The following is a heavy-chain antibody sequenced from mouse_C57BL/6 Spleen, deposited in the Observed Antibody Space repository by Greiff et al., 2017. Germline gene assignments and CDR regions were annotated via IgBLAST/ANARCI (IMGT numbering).Heavy chain of an antibody. D-gene: IGHD2-5*01. CDR3: ASGGAYYSNAFDY. CDR2: VDPSSGGT. Sequence: QVQLQQPGAELVKPGASVKLSCKASGYTFPSYWMHWVKQRPGRGLAWIGRVDPSSGGTTYNEKFKGKATLTVDKPSSTAYMQLSSLTSDDSAVYYGASGGAYYSNAFDYWGKGTTLTVSS. V-gene: IGHV1-72*01. CDR1: GYTFPSYW. J-gene: IGHJ2*01.